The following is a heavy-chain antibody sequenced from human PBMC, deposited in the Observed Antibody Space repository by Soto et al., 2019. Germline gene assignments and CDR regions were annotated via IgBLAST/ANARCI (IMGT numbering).Heavy chain of an antibody. CDR1: GFTFSTYA. Sequence: WSLRLSCAASGFTFSTYAMSWVRQAQGKGLEWVSTISGSGGTTYYADSVKGRFTISRDKSKNTLFLQMNSLRAEDTALYYCAKGGTTVVTDFDYWGHGALVTVSS. CDR2: ISGSGGTT. J-gene: IGHJ4*01. V-gene: IGHV3-23*01. CDR3: AKGGTTVVTDFDY. D-gene: IGHD4-17*01.